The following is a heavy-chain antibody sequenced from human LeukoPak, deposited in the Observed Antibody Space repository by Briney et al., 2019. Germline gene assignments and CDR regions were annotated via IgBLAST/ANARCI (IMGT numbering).Heavy chain of an antibody. J-gene: IGHJ4*02. Sequence: GGSLRLSCAASGFTFSSYSMNWVRQAPGKGLEWVSSISSSSSHIYYADSVKGRFTISRDNAKNSLYLQMNSLRAEDTAVYYCARVLGYYDSSGYYDYWGQGTLVTVSS. V-gene: IGHV3-21*01. CDR3: ARVLGYYDSSGYYDY. CDR2: ISSSSSHI. D-gene: IGHD3-22*01. CDR1: GFTFSSYS.